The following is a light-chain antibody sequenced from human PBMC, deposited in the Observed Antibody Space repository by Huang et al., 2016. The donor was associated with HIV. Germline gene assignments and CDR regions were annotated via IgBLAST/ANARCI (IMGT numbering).Light chain of an antibody. CDR1: QGISGF. CDR3: QYRTT. CDR2: CTS. J-gene: IGKJ4*01. Sequence: IQLTQSPSSLSASVGDRVTITCRANQGISGFLAWYQQKPGKAPKLLLNCTSTLRSGVPSRFSGRGSGTDFTLTISSLQPEDFASYSCQYRTTFGGGTKVEIK. V-gene: IGKV1-9*01.